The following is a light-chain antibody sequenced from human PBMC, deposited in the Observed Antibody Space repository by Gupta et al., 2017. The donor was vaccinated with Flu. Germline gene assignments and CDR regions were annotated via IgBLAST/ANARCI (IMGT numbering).Light chain of an antibody. CDR3: ATWDDTLSAQV. Sequence: QSVLTQAPSASGTPGQRVTIPCSGSSSNIGSNIVNWYQQFPGTAPKPLIYSNNQRPLGVPDRVSGSKSGTSASLAISGLQSEDEADYYCATWDDTLSAQVFGGGTRLTVL. CDR1: SSNIGSNI. J-gene: IGLJ3*02. V-gene: IGLV1-44*01. CDR2: SNN.